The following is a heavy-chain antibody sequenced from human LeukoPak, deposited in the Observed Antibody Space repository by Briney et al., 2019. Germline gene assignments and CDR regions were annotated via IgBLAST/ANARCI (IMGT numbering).Heavy chain of an antibody. CDR2: INSDGSST. CDR1: RFIFNTYW. J-gene: IGHJ4*02. V-gene: IGHV3-74*01. Sequence: PGGSLRLSCAASRFIFNTYWMHWVRQAPGKGLVWVSRINSDGSSTSYADSVKGRLTISRDNAKNTLYLQMNSLRAEDTAVYYCARARGGDSLFDYWGQGTLVTVSS. D-gene: IGHD2-21*02. CDR3: ARARGGDSLFDY.